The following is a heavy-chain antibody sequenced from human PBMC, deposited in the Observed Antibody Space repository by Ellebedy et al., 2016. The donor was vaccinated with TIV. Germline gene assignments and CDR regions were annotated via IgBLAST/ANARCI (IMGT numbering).Heavy chain of an antibody. CDR3: ARVINSSGYYYAFDI. CDR1: GGSISSGRYY. D-gene: IGHD3-22*01. Sequence: MPSETLSLTCTVSGGSISSGRYYWSWIRQHPAKGLEWIGYIYYSGSTYYNPSLKSLVTISVDTSKNQFSLRRSSVTAADTAVYYCARVINSSGYYYAFDIWGQGTMVTVSS. J-gene: IGHJ3*02. V-gene: IGHV4-31*01. CDR2: IYYSGST.